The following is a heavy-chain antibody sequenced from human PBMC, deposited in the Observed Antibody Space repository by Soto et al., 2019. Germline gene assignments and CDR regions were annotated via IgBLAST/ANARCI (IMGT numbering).Heavy chain of an antibody. CDR1: GGSMNGYY. V-gene: IGHV4-4*09. D-gene: IGHD6-13*01. Sequence: PSETLSLSCSVSGGSMNGYYWSWIRQTPGQGLDLLGFIYFSGSTRYNPSLMSRLTISLDKSKRQFSMSLSSVTAADTAFYYCARSVATPGTNIDFWGQGTMVTVSS. CDR2: IYFSGST. J-gene: IGHJ4*02. CDR3: ARSVATPGTNIDF.